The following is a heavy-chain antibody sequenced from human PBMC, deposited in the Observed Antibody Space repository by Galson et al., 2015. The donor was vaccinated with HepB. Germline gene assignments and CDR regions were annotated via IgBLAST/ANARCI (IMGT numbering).Heavy chain of an antibody. D-gene: IGHD3-9*01. V-gene: IGHV3-30*02. Sequence: LRLSCAASGFTFSSYGMHWVRQAPGKGLEWVAFIRYDGSNKYYADSVKGRFTISRDNSKNTLYLQMNSLRAEDTAVYYCAKDYDILTGYYYWGQGTLVTVSS. CDR1: GFTFSSYG. CDR2: IRYDGSNK. CDR3: AKDYDILTGYYY. J-gene: IGHJ4*02.